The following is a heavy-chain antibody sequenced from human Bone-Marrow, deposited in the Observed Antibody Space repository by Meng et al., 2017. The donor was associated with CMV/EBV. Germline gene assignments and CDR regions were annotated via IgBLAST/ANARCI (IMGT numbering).Heavy chain of an antibody. D-gene: IGHD6-6*01. V-gene: IGHV1-2*02. CDR3: ARLEYSSSFRVRYYYYGMDV. CDR1: GYTFTGYY. CDR2: INPNSGGT. J-gene: IGHJ6*01. Sequence: ASVKVSCKASGYTFTGYYMHWVRQAPGQGLEWMGWINPNSGGTNYAQKFQGRVTMTRDTSISTAYMELSRLRSDDTAVYYCARLEYSSSFRVRYYYYGMDVWGQGTTVTGSS.